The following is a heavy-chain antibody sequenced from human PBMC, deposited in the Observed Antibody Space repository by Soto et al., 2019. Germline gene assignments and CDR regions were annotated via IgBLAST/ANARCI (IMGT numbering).Heavy chain of an antibody. D-gene: IGHD2-15*01. CDR1: GYMFSNYW. CDR3: ARHPHPLKWWTGSYALRFDY. CDR2: IYPGDSDT. V-gene: IGHV5-51*01. Sequence: GESLKISCKGSGYMFSNYWIGWVRQLPGEGLEWMGIIYPGDSDTRYSPSFQGQVTISADKTLDTAYMQWSSLKASDTATYFCARHPHPLKWWTGSYALRFDYWGQGSPVTVSS. J-gene: IGHJ4*02.